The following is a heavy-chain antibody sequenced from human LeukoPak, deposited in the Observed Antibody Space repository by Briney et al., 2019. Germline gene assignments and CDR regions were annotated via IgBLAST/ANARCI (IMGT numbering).Heavy chain of an antibody. CDR1: GFTFSSYG. CDR2: ISYDGSNK. CDR3: AKASGSSSKQTQYYFAY. V-gene: IGHV3-30*18. J-gene: IGHJ4*02. Sequence: PGGSLRLSCAASGFTFSSYGMHWVRQAPGKGLEWVAFISYDGSNKYYADSVKGRFTISRDNSKNTLYLQMNSLRAEDTAVYYCAKASGSSSKQTQYYFAYWGQGTLVTVSS. D-gene: IGHD6-13*01.